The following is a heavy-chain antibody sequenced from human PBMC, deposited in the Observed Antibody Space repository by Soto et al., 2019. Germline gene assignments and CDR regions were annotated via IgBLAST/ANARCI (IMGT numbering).Heavy chain of an antibody. V-gene: IGHV1-18*01. CDR3: AGGRGRYSFGY. Sequence: QVQLVQSGAEVKKPGASVKVSCKASGYTFTSYGISWVRQAPGQGLEWMGWISAYNGNTNYAQKLQARVTMTTDTSTSTTYMELRSMGSDDRAVDFCAGGRGRYSFGYSGQGTLVTVAS. CDR2: ISAYNGNT. J-gene: IGHJ4*02. CDR1: GYTFTSYG. D-gene: IGHD1-26*01.